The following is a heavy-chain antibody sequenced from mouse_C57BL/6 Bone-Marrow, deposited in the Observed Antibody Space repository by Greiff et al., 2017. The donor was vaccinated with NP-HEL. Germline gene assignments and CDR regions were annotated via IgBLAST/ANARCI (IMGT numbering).Heavy chain of an antibody. Sequence: QVQLQQPGAELVKPGASVKLSCKASGYTFTSYWMHWVKQRPGQGLEWIGMIHPNSGSTNYNEKFKSKATLTVDKSSSTAYMQLSSLTSEDSAVYYCARSRVYYYCSSRFDYWGQGTTLTVSS. D-gene: IGHD1-1*01. CDR1: GYTFTSYW. CDR3: ARSRVYYYCSSRFDY. V-gene: IGHV1-64*01. CDR2: IHPNSGST. J-gene: IGHJ2*01.